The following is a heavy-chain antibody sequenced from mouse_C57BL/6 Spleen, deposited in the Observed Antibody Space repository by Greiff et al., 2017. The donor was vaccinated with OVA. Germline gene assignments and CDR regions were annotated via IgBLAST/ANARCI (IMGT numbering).Heavy chain of an antibody. CDR1: GFTFSSYG. V-gene: IGHV5-6*01. J-gene: IGHJ3*01. Sequence: EVKVVESGGDLVKPGGSLKLSCAASGFTFSSYGMSWVRQTPDKRLEWVATISSGGSYTYYPDSVKGRFTISRDKAKNTLYLQMSSLKSEDAAMYDCARQDYGNYAWFAYWGQGTLVTVSA. D-gene: IGHD2-1*01. CDR2: ISSGGSYT. CDR3: ARQDYGNYAWFAY.